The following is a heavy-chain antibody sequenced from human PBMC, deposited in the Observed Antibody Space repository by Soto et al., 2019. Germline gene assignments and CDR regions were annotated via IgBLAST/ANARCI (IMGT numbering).Heavy chain of an antibody. V-gene: IGHV3-33*01. J-gene: IGHJ6*03. CDR3: ARDRVSSIVPRYYYYYMDV. CDR1: GFTFSSYG. CDR2: IWYDGSNK. Sequence: QVQLVESGGGVVQPGRSLRLSCAASGFTFSSYGMHWVRQAPGKGLEWVAVIWYDGSNKYYADSVKGRFTISRDNSKNTLYLKMNSLRAEDTAVYYCARDRVSSIVPRYYYYYMDVWGKGTTVTVSS. D-gene: IGHD2-8*01.